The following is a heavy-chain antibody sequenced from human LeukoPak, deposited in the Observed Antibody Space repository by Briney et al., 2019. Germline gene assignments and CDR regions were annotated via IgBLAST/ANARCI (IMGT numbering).Heavy chain of an antibody. D-gene: IGHD5-18*01. V-gene: IGHV1-8*01. CDR3: ARKPNTAMVSFDY. Sequence: GASVKVSCKASGYTFTSYDINWVRQATGQGPEWMGWMNPNSGNTGYAQKFQGRVTMTRNTSISTAYMELSSLRSEDTAVYYCARKPNTAMVSFDYWGQGTLVTVSS. CDR1: GYTFTSYD. J-gene: IGHJ4*02. CDR2: MNPNSGNT.